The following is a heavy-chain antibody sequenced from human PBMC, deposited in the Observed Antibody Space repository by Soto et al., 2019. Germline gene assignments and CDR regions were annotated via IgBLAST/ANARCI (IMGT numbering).Heavy chain of an antibody. Sequence: SETLSLTCTVSGGSISSYYWSWIRQPAGKGLEWIGRIYTSGSTIYNPSLKSRVTMSVDTSKNQFSLKLSSVTAADTAVYYCARVGYAAAAGTGYYYYYGMDVWGQGTTVTVSS. V-gene: IGHV4-4*07. CDR3: ARVGYAAAAGTGYYYYYGMDV. J-gene: IGHJ6*02. D-gene: IGHD6-13*01. CDR2: IYTSGST. CDR1: GGSISSYY.